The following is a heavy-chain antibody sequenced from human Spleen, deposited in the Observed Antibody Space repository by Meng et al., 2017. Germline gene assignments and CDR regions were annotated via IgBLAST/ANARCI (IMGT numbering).Heavy chain of an antibody. CDR1: GGTFSSYT. CDR2: IIPILGIA. V-gene: IGHV1-69*02. Sequence: QVQLVQYGAEVKKPGYSVKVSCKASGGTFSSYTISWGRQAPGQGLEWMGRIIPILGIANYAQKFQGRVTITADKSTSTAYMELSSLRSEDTAVYYCARPSIVGATFDYWGQGTLVTVSS. J-gene: IGHJ4*02. D-gene: IGHD1-26*01. CDR3: ARPSIVGATFDY.